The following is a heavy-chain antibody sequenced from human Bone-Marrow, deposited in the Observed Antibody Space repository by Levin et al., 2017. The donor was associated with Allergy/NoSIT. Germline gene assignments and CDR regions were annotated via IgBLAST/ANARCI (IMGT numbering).Heavy chain of an antibody. V-gene: IGHV3-21*01. CDR2: ISSSSSYI. J-gene: IGHJ5*02. CDR1: GFTFSSYS. CDR3: ARAAYCGGDCYSGAHWFDP. Sequence: GGSLRLSCAASGFTFSSYSMNWVRQAPGKGLEWVSSISSSSSYIYYADSVKGRFTISRDNAKNSLYLQMNSLRAEDTAVYYCARAAYCGGDCYSGAHWFDPWGQGTLVTVSS. D-gene: IGHD2-21*02.